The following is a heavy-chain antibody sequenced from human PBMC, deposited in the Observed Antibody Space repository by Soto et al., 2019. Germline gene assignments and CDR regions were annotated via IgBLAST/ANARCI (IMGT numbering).Heavy chain of an antibody. CDR3: ARSYSGGDAYFDY. CDR2: IYQSGST. Sequence: SETLSLTCAVSGGSISSGGYAWAWIRQPPGKGLEWVGYIYQSGSTYYNPSLKSRVTIAADRSKNQFSLNLASVTAADTAVYYCARSYSGGDAYFDYWGQGTVVTVSS. J-gene: IGHJ4*02. CDR1: GGSISSGGYA. D-gene: IGHD2-21*02. V-gene: IGHV4-30-2*01.